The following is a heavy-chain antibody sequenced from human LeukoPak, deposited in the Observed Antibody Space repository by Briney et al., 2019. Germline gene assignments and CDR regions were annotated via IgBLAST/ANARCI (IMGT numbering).Heavy chain of an antibody. J-gene: IGHJ4*02. CDR1: GDSTSTSNFH. Sequence: SETLSLTCTVSGDSTSTSNFHWGWIRQPPGKGLEWIGRLDYSGTTYYNPSLNRRVTLSVDTSKNQISLSLISVTDADRAVYYCARSRSNSRTDFEYWGQGTLVTVSS. D-gene: IGHD3/OR15-3a*01. CDR2: LDYSGTT. CDR3: ARSRSNSRTDFEY. V-gene: IGHV4-39*07.